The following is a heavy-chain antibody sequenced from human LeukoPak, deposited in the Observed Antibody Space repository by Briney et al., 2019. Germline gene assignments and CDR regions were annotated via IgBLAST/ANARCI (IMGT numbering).Heavy chain of an antibody. J-gene: IGHJ4*02. CDR3: GRAPYYDFWSGYPPDY. V-gene: IGHV3-74*01. D-gene: IGHD3-3*01. CDR2: INSDGSST. Sequence: GGSLRLSCAASGFTFRSYWMHWVPQAPRKGLVWVSRINSDGSSTNYADSVKGRFTISRDNAKNTLYLQMNSLRAEDTAVYYCGRAPYYDFWSGYPPDYWGQGTLVTVSS. CDR1: GFTFRSYW.